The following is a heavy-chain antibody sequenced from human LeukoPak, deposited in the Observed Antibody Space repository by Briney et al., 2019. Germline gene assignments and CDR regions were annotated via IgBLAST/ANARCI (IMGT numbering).Heavy chain of an antibody. Sequence: SLSPSCAAYAFTSAAPSISCDRQVEGKGLEWVAVITGGGESTYYADSVKGRFTISRDNSKKTLFLQVNSLRAEDTAVYFCAKNIRDQLLCGFNYWGQGSVVTVSA. CDR2: ITGGGEST. D-gene: IGHD2-2*01. J-gene: IGHJ4*02. CDR1: AFTSAAPS. V-gene: IGHV3-23*01. CDR3: AKNIRDQLLCGFNY.